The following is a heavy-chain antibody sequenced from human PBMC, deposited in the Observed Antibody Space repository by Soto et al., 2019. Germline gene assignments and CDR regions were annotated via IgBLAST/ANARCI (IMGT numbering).Heavy chain of an antibody. V-gene: IGHV4-39*01. D-gene: IGHD6-19*01. CDR1: GGSISSSSYY. CDR3: ARHASAVAGTWEFDY. CDR2: IYYSGST. Sequence: QLQLQESGPGLVKPSETLSLTCTVSGGSISSSSYYWGWIRQPPGKGLEWIGSIYYSGSTYYNPSLKSRVTISVDTSKNQFSLKLSSVTAADTAVYYCARHASAVAGTWEFDYWGQGTLVTVSS. J-gene: IGHJ4*02.